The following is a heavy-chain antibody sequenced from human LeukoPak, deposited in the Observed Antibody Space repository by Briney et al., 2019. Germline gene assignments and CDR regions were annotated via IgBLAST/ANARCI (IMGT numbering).Heavy chain of an antibody. Sequence: TGGSLRLSCAASGFTFSDYYMSWFRQAPGKGLEWVSYISWSASGISYADSVKGRFTISRDNAKNSLYLHIHSLRAEDTAVYYCARVGAFISYYMDVWGKGTTVTVSS. CDR2: ISWSASGI. D-gene: IGHD1-26*01. CDR3: ARVGAFISYYMDV. V-gene: IGHV3-11*04. J-gene: IGHJ6*03. CDR1: GFTFSDYY.